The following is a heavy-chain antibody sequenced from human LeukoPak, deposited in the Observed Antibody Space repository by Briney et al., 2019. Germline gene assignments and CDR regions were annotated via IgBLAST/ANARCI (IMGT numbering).Heavy chain of an antibody. V-gene: IGHV3-33*01. J-gene: IGHJ4*02. CDR1: GFTFSSYA. Sequence: GRSLRLSCAASGFTFSSYAMHWVRQAPGKGLEWVAVIWHDGSNKYYADSVKGRFTISRDNSKSTLHLQMNSLRAEDTAVYYCARDFSKYSGSYCGHWGQGTMVTVSS. D-gene: IGHD1-26*01. CDR3: ARDFSKYSGSYCGH. CDR2: IWHDGSNK.